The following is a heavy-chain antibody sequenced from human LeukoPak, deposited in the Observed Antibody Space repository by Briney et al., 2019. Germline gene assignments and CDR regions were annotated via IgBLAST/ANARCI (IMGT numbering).Heavy chain of an antibody. D-gene: IGHD3-22*01. J-gene: IGHJ4*02. CDR3: ARVADSSGYSTDF. Sequence: PGGSLRLSCTASGFTFSSHGMHWVRQAPGKGLEWVAVIWYDGSSKYYADSVKGRFTISRDDSKNTLYLQMNSLRAEDTAVYYCARVADSSGYSTDFWGQGTLVTVSS. CDR1: GFTFSSHG. V-gene: IGHV3-33*01. CDR2: IWYDGSSK.